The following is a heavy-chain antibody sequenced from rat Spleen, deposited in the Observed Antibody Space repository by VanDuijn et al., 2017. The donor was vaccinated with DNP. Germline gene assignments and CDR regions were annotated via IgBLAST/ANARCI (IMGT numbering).Heavy chain of an antibody. J-gene: IGHJ3*01. Sequence: EVQLVESGGGPVQPGRSLKLSRLASGFIFSNHWMTWIRQAPGKGLEWVASITNTGDSTYYSDSVKGRFTISRDNAKNTQYLQMDSLRSEDTATYYCARPLITIATISGFAYWGQGTLVTVSS. CDR2: ITNTGDST. CDR3: ARPLITIATISGFAY. D-gene: IGHD1-2*01. CDR1: GFIFSNHW. V-gene: IGHV5-31*01.